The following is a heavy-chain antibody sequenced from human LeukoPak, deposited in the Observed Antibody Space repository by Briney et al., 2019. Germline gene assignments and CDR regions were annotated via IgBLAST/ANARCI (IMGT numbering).Heavy chain of an antibody. CDR3: ARAYSSSWYYYYGTDV. CDR1: GGSFSGYY. D-gene: IGHD6-13*01. Sequence: SETLSLTCAVYGGSFSGYYWSGIRQPPGKGLDWTGEINHSGSTNYNPSLKSRVTISVDTSKNQFSLKLSSVTAADTAVYYCARAYSSSWYYYYGTDVWGQGTTVTVSS. CDR2: INHSGST. V-gene: IGHV4-34*01. J-gene: IGHJ6*02.